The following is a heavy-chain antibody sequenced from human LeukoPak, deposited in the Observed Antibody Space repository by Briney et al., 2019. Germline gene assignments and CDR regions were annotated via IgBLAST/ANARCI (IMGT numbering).Heavy chain of an antibody. V-gene: IGHV1-69*05. CDR3: ATSPTYYYDSSGQLGGAFDT. D-gene: IGHD3-22*01. Sequence: SVKVSCKASGGTFSSYAISWVRQAPGQGLEWMGRIIPIFGTANYAQKFQGRVTITTDESTSTAYMELSSLRSEDTAVYYCATSPTYYYDSSGQLGGAFDTWGQGTMVTVSS. CDR2: IIPIFGTA. J-gene: IGHJ3*02. CDR1: GGTFSSYA.